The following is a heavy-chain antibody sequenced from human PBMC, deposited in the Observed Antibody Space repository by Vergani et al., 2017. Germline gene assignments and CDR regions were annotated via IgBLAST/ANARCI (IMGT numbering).Heavy chain of an antibody. Sequence: QLQLQESGPGLVKPSETLSLTCTVSGGSISSSSYYWGWIRQPPGKGLEWIGGIYYSGSTYYNPSLKSRVTISVDTSKDQFSLKLSAVTAADTAVYYCARQPHLRAALHFDYWGQGTLVTVSS. J-gene: IGHJ4*02. CDR3: ARQPHLRAALHFDY. V-gene: IGHV4-39*01. D-gene: IGHD6-6*01. CDR1: GGSISSSSYY. CDR2: IYYSGST.